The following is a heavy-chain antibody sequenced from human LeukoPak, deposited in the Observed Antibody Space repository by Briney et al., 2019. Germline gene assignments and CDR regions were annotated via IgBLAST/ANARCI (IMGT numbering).Heavy chain of an antibody. V-gene: IGHV3-30*02. CDR3: AADLWFQPTLDWFDP. CDR2: IRYDGSNK. J-gene: IGHJ5*02. Sequence: GGSLRLSCAASGFTFSSYGMHWVRQAPGKGLEWVAFIRYDGSNKYYADSVKGRFTISRGNSKNTLYPQMNSLRAEDTAVYYCAADLWFQPTLDWFDPWGQGTLVTVSS. CDR1: GFTFSSYG. D-gene: IGHD2-21*01.